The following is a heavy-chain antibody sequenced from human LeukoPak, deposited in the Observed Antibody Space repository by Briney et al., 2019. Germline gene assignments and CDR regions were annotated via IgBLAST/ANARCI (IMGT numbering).Heavy chain of an antibody. CDR3: AKDPGDTAMPDEDY. V-gene: IGHV3-23*01. D-gene: IGHD5-18*01. CDR2: ISGSGGST. CDR1: GFTFSSYA. J-gene: IGHJ4*02. Sequence: GGSLRLSCAASGFTFSSYAMSWVRQAPGKGLEWVSAISGSGGSTYYADSVKGRFTISRDNSKNTLYLQMNGLRAEDTAVYYCAKDPGDTAMPDEDYWGQGTLVTVSS.